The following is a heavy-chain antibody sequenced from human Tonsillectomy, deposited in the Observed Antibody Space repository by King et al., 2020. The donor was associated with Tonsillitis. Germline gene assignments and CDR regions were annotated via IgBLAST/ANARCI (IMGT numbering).Heavy chain of an antibody. V-gene: IGHV1-69*01. D-gene: IGHD2-15*01. Sequence: VQLVQSGAEVKKPGSSVMVSCKASVGTFSTSSISWVRQAPGQGLEWMGGIIPIFRTANYAQKFQGRVTITADESTSTAYMELSSLRSEDSAVYYCATWSGGNCYSAGYYYYFGMDVWGQGTTVTVSS. J-gene: IGHJ6*02. CDR1: VGTFSTSS. CDR3: ATWSGGNCYSAGYYYYFGMDV. CDR2: IIPIFRTA.